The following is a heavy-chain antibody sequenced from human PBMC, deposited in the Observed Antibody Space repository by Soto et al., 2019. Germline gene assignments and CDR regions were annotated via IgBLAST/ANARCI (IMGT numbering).Heavy chain of an antibody. V-gene: IGHV4-61*01. J-gene: IGHJ6*02. CDR1: GGSVSTGMKY. CDR3: MKAHESGDFLGMSV. CDR2: MYKTGET. D-gene: IGHD3-10*01. Sequence: PSETLSLTCTVSGGSVSTGMKYWGWVRQPPGKALEFIGYMYKTGETLLNSSLKSRVTLSMGTSKNQFSLTLSSVTAADTAVYFCMKAHESGDFLGMSVWGPGTTVTVS.